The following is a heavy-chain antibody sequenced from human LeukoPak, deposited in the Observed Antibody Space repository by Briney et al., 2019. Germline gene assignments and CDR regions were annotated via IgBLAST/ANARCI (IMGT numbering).Heavy chain of an antibody. D-gene: IGHD5-12*01. J-gene: IGHJ3*02. CDR3: ARDGWLRLGDDAFDI. V-gene: IGHV4-31*03. CDR2: IYYSGST. CDR1: GGSISSGGYY. Sequence: SETLSLTCTVSGGSISSGGYYWSWIRQHPGKGLEWIGYIYYSGSTYYNPSLKSRVTISVDTSKNQFSLKLSSVTAADTAVYYCARDGWLRLGDDAFDIWGQGTMVTVSS.